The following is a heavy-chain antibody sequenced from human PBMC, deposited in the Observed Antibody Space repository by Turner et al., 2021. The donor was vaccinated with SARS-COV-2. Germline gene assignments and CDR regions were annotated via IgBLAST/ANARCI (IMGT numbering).Heavy chain of an antibody. CDR3: ARDYHFDY. CDR1: GFTFSSSW. V-gene: IGHV3-21*01. J-gene: IGHJ4*02. Sequence: EVQLVESGGGLVKPGGSLRLSCAASGFTFSSSWMNWVRQAPGKGLEWVSSISSGSTYIYYADSVKGRFTISRDNAKNSLYLQMNSLRAEDTAVYYCARDYHFDYWGQGTLVTVSS. CDR2: ISSGSTYI.